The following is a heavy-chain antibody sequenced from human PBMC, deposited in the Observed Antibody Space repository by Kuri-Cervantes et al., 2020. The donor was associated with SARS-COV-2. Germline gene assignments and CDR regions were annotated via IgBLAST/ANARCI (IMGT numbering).Heavy chain of an antibody. V-gene: IGHV3-23*01. CDR2: ISDSGINT. J-gene: IGHJ4*02. Sequence: GGSLRLSCAASGFTFSAYAMSWVRQAPGRGLEWVSGISDSGINTYCPDSVRGRFTISRDNSKNMLYLQMHSLRVEDTAVYYCAKARPSGGYWGQGTLVTVSS. D-gene: IGHD4-23*01. CDR3: AKARPSGGY. CDR1: GFTFSAYA.